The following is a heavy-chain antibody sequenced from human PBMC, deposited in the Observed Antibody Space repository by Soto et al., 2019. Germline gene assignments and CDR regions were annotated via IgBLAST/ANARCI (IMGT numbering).Heavy chain of an antibody. CDR1: GYTFTSHD. D-gene: IGHD4-17*01. V-gene: IGHV1-8*01. Sequence: QVQLVQSGAEVKKSGASVKVSCKASGYTFTSHDINWVRQATGQGLEWMGWMNPNSGNTGYAQKFQGRVTMNRNTSISTAYMELSSLRSEDTAVYYCARWDYGDYARFDYWGQGTLVTVSS. CDR3: ARWDYGDYARFDY. J-gene: IGHJ4*02. CDR2: MNPNSGNT.